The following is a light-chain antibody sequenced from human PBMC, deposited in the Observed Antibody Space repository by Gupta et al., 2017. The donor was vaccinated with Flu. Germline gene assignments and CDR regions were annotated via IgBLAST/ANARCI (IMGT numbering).Light chain of an antibody. CDR1: QSVSSY. CDR2: DAS. Sequence: EIVLTQSPATLSLSPGERATLSCRASQSVSSYLAWYQQKPGQAPRLLIYDASNRATGIPARFSGSGVGTDFNLTISSREPEDFEVYYCQQRSNGPPLFTFGHGTKVDIK. J-gene: IGKJ3*01. CDR3: QQRSNGPPLFT. V-gene: IGKV3-11*01.